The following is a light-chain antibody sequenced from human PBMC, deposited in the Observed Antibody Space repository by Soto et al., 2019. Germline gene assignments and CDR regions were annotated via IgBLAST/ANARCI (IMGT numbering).Light chain of an antibody. CDR3: QQRSKWPAT. CDR1: QSVSSY. J-gene: IGKJ2*01. Sequence: EIVLTQSPATLSLSPGERATLSCRASQSVSSYLAWYQQKPGQAPRLLIYDASNRATGLPARFSGSGSGPDFTITISSLEPEDFAVYYCQQRSKWPATFGQGTKLEIK. V-gene: IGKV3-11*01. CDR2: DAS.